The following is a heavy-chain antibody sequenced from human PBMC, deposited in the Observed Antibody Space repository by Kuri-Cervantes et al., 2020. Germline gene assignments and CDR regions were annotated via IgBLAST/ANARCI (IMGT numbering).Heavy chain of an antibody. V-gene: IGHV3-30*02. Sequence: GGSLRLSCAASGFTFDDYAMHWVRQAPGKGLEWVAFIRYDGSNKYYADSVKGRFTISRDNSKNTLYLQMNSLRAEDTAVYYCAREGWSLYLVDYYYYMDVWGRGTAVTVSS. CDR1: GFTFDDYA. CDR2: IRYDGSNK. CDR3: AREGWSLYLVDYYYYMDV. J-gene: IGHJ6*03. D-gene: IGHD3/OR15-3a*01.